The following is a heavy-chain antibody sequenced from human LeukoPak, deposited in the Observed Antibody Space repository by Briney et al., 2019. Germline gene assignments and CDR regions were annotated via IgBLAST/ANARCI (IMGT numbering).Heavy chain of an antibody. CDR1: GYTFTSYY. V-gene: IGHV1-46*01. Sequence: ASVKVSCKASGYTFTSYYMHRVRQAPGQGLEWMGIINPSGGSTSYAQKFQGRVTMTRDMSTSTVYMELSSLRSEDTAVYYCARGRYCTNGVCSSVGAFDIWGQGTMVTVSS. CDR2: INPSGGST. CDR3: ARGRYCTNGVCSSVGAFDI. D-gene: IGHD2-8*01. J-gene: IGHJ3*02.